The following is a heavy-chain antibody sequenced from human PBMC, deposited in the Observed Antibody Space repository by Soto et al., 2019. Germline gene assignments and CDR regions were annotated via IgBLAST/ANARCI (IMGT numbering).Heavy chain of an antibody. CDR2: MNPNSGNT. J-gene: IGHJ5*01. Sequence: QVQLVESGAEVKKPGASVKVSCKASGYTYTSYDINWVRQATGQGLEWMGWMNPNSGNTGYAQKFQGRVTMTRTTSISTAYMELSRLRSEDTAVYYCARTIAEAGQVDPCGQGTLVTVSS. V-gene: IGHV1-8*01. CDR1: GYTYTSYD. D-gene: IGHD6-13*01. CDR3: ARTIAEAGQVDP.